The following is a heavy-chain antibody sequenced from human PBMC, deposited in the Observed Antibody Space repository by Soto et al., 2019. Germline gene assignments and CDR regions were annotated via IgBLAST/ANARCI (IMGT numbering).Heavy chain of an antibody. D-gene: IGHD3-10*01. J-gene: IGHJ6*02. V-gene: IGHV4-61*01. CDR2: IYYSGSS. Sequence: SETLSLTCTVSGGSVSGGSYYWSWIRQPPGKGLEWIGYIYYSGSSNYNPSLESRVTISEDTSKNQFSLKLSSVTAADTAVYYCARVNTRVDGSGEVDVWGQGTKVTVSS. CDR1: GGSVSGGSYY. CDR3: ARVNTRVDGSGEVDV.